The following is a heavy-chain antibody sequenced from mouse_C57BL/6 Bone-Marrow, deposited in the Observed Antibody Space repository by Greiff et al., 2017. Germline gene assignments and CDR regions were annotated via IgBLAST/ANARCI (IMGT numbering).Heavy chain of an antibody. CDR3: ARLGPYSNFFFDY. V-gene: IGHV1-53*01. D-gene: IGHD2-5*01. CDR1: GYTFTSYW. Sequence: QVQLQQSGTELVKPGASVKLSCKASGYTFTSYWMHWVKQRPGHGLAWIGNINPSNGGTNYNEKFKSKATLTVDKSSSTAYMQLSSLKSEDSAVYYCARLGPYSNFFFDYWGQGTTLTVSS. CDR2: INPSNGGT. J-gene: IGHJ2*01.